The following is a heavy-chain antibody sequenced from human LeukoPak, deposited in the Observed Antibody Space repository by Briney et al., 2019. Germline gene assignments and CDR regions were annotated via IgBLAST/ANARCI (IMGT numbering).Heavy chain of an antibody. CDR2: IRNDGSHK. J-gene: IGHJ4*02. Sequence: PGGSLRLSCAASGFTFSNYGMHWVRQAPGKGLEWVTFIRNDGSHKYYIDSVKGRFTISRDTSKNTLYLQMNSLRPEDTAVYYCAKDRSSSWSGGDYWGQGTLVTVSS. CDR3: AKDRSSSWSGGDY. V-gene: IGHV3-30*02. CDR1: GFTFSNYG. D-gene: IGHD6-13*01.